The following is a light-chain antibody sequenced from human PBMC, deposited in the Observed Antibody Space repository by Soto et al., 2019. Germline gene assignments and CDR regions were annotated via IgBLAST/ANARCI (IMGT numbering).Light chain of an antibody. CDR1: QTISSW. J-gene: IGKJ1*01. Sequence: DIQMTQYPSTLSVSVGDRFTMTCRASQTISSWLAWYQQKPGKAPKLLIYKASTLKSGVPSRFSGSGSGTEFTLTISSLQPDDFATYYCQQYNSYSRTFGQGAKVDIK. CDR3: QQYNSYSRT. CDR2: KAS. V-gene: IGKV1-5*03.